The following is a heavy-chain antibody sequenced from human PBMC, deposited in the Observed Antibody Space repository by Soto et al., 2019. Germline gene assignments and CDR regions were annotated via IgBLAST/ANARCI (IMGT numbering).Heavy chain of an antibody. V-gene: IGHV2-5*02. CDR1: GFSLSTSGVG. D-gene: IGHD3-10*01. CDR2: IYWDDDK. CDR3: AHFVLLWFGELTASPRFDS. Sequence: QITLKESGPTLVKPTQTLTLTCTFSGFSLSTSGVGVGWIRQPPGKALEWLALIYWDDDKRYRPSLKSRLTLTKDNSKNQVVLTMTNMDPVDTATYYCAHFVLLWFGELTASPRFDSWGQGTLVTVSS. J-gene: IGHJ4*02.